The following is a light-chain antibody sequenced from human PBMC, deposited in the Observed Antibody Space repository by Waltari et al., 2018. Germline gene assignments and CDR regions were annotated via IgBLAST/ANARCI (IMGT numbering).Light chain of an antibody. CDR2: DVG. Sequence: QSALTQPASVSGSPGQSITIPCTGSSTYGGAYHFVPWYQHHPGKVPKLILYDVGNRPSGISHRFSASKSGNTASLTISGLQEEDEGEYYCSSYTTSTTLLFGTGTRLTVL. V-gene: IGLV2-14*03. J-gene: IGLJ1*01. CDR3: SSYTTSTTLL. CDR1: STYGGAYHF.